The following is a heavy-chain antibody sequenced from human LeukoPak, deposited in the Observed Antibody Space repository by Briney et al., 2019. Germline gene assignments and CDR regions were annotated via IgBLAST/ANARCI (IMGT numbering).Heavy chain of an antibody. D-gene: IGHD6-13*01. CDR3: ARHIGGRYSSSWYSRYFDY. V-gene: IGHV4-34*01. J-gene: IGHJ4*02. Sequence: SETLSLTCAVYGGSFSGYYWSWIRQPPGKGLEWIGEIHHSGSTNYNPSLKSRVTISVDTPKNQFSLKLSSVTAADTAVYYCARHIGGRYSSSWYSRYFDYWGQGTLVTVSS. CDR1: GGSFSGYY. CDR2: IHHSGST.